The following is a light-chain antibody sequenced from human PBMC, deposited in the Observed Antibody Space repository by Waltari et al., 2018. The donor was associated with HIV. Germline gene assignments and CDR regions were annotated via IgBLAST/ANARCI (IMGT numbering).Light chain of an antibody. J-gene: IGLJ2*01. V-gene: IGLV4-69*01. Sequence: QVVLTPPPSASASLGASVKLTCTLTRGHINYVIAWHQQQPTKGPRFLMKLNSDGRHSKGDGIPDRFSGSSSGAERYLTISSLQSEDEGDYFCQTWGTGIQVFGGGTRLTVL. CDR3: QTWGTGIQV. CDR1: RGHINYV. CDR2: LNSDGRH.